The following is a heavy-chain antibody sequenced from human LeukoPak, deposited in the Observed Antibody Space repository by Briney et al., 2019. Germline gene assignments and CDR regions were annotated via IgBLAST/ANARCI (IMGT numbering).Heavy chain of an antibody. V-gene: IGHV4-59*01. Sequence: SETLPLTCTVSGGSISSYYWSWIRQPPGKGLEWIGYIYYSGSTNYNPSLKSRVTISVDTSKNQFSLKQSSVTAADTAVYYCARAHSGSYWRNAFDIWGQGTMVTVSS. J-gene: IGHJ3*02. CDR1: GGSISSYY. D-gene: IGHD1-26*01. CDR2: IYYSGST. CDR3: ARAHSGSYWRNAFDI.